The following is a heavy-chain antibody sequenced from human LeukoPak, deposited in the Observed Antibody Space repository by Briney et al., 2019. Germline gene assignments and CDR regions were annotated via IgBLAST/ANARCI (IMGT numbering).Heavy chain of an antibody. V-gene: IGHV1-24*01. J-gene: IGHJ4*02. CDR3: ARVMVRGIISPFDY. Sequence: ASVKVSCKVSGYTLTELSMHWVRQAPGKGLEWMGGFDPEDGETIYAQKFQGRVTMTEDTSTDTAYMELRSLRSDDTAVYYCARVMVRGIISPFDYWGQGTLVTVSS. D-gene: IGHD3-10*01. CDR2: FDPEDGET. CDR1: GYTLTELS.